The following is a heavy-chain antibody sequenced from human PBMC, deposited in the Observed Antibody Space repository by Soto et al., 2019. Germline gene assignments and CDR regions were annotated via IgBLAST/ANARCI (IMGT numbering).Heavy chain of an antibody. CDR2: IDSGGNT. CDR3: AKMLGSNYFDF. V-gene: IGHV3-23*01. J-gene: IGHJ4*02. Sequence: GGSLRLSCAASGFTFSSNVMNWVRQAPGKGLERVSGIDSGGNTIYADSVKGRFTISRDNSKSTVFLQMNSLRADDTAVYYCAKMLGSNYFDFWGQGTLVTVSS. D-gene: IGHD3-10*02. CDR1: GFTFSSNV.